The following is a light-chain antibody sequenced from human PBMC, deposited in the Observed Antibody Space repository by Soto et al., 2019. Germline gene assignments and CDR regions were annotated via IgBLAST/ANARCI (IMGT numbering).Light chain of an antibody. Sequence: DIVMTQSPATLSVSPGERATLSCRASQSVSSNLAWYQQKPGQAPRLLLFGASTRATGLPARFSGSGSGTEFTLIISSPQSEDFAVYYCQQYHKWPPYTFGQGTKLEI. V-gene: IGKV3-15*01. CDR1: QSVSSN. J-gene: IGKJ2*01. CDR3: QQYHKWPPYT. CDR2: GAS.